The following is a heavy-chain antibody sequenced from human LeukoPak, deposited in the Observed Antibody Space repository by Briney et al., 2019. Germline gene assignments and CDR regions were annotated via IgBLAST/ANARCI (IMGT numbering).Heavy chain of an antibody. CDR1: GGSLSSYY. D-gene: IGHD3-22*01. J-gene: IGHJ2*01. V-gene: IGHV4-59*08. Sequence: SETLSLTCTVSGGSLSSYYWSWIRQPPGKGLEWIGYIYYSGSTNYNPSLKSRVTISVDTSKNQFSLKLSSVTAADTAVYYCARHSGGRDSSGEYWYFDLWGRGTLVTVSS. CDR3: ARHSGGRDSSGEYWYFDL. CDR2: IYYSGST.